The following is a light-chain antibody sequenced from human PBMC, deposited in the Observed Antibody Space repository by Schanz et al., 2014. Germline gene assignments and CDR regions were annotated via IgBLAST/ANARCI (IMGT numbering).Light chain of an antibody. CDR2: SNN. V-gene: IGLV1-44*01. CDR1: SSNIGSNP. Sequence: QSVLAQPPSASGTPGQRVTISCSGSSSNIGSNPVNWYQQLPGTAPKLLIYSNNQRPSGVPDRFSGSKSGTSASLAISGLRSEDEADYYCSSYAGSNKEVFGGGTKVTVL. CDR3: SSYAGSNKEV. J-gene: IGLJ3*02.